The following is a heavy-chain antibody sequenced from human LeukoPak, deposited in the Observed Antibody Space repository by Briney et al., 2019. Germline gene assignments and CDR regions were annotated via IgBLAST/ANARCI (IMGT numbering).Heavy chain of an antibody. D-gene: IGHD6-19*01. J-gene: IGHJ6*02. CDR3: ARERAGVRTHYYGMDV. CDR2: ISYDGSNK. Sequence: SGGSLRLSCAASGFTFSNAWMSWVRQAPGKGLEWVAVISYDGSNKYYADSVKGRFTISRDNSKNTLYLQMNSLRAEDTAVYYCARERAGVRTHYYGMDVWGQGTTVTVSS. V-gene: IGHV3-30-3*01. CDR1: GFTFSNAW.